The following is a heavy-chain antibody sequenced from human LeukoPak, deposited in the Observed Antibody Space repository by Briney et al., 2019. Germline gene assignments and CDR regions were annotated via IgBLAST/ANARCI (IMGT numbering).Heavy chain of an antibody. CDR1: GGSLRTSGYY. V-gene: IGHV4-39*01. CDR3: VRRPYASGMFDP. D-gene: IGHD3-10*01. J-gene: IGHJ5*02. CDR2: VYYSGST. Sequence: SETLSLTCTVSGGSLRTSGYYWGWIRQPPGKGLEWIGNVYYSGSTYYNPSLKSRITISVDTSKNLLSLKLNSVTAADTAVYYCVRRPYASGMFDPWGQGTLVTVSS.